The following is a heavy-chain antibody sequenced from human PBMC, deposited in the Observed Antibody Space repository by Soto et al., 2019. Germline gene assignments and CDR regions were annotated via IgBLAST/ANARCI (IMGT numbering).Heavy chain of an antibody. CDR2: VNHNGRN. CDR3: ARGGSSDWQVAFDF. CDR1: GGSFSGYF. V-gene: IGHV4-34*01. J-gene: IGHJ3*01. D-gene: IGHD6-19*01. Sequence: SETLSRTCAVYGGSFSGYFWNWIRQTPGKGLEWIGKVNHNGRNNYNPSLKSRVTISLDMSKNQISLKLTSVTAADTAVYYCARGGSSDWQVAFDFWGQGSMVTVSS.